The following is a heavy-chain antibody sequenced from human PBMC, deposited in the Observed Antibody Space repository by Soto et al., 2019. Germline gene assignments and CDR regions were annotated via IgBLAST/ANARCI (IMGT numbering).Heavy chain of an antibody. D-gene: IGHD6-19*01. Sequence: GGSLRLCCAASGFTLSSYAMSWVRQAPGKGLEWVSAISGSGGSTYYADSVKGRFTISRDNSKNTLYLQMNSLRAEDTAVYYCAKGSSPQWLVYWGQGTLVTVSS. CDR2: ISGSGGST. CDR3: AKGSSPQWLVY. V-gene: IGHV3-23*01. CDR1: GFTLSSYA. J-gene: IGHJ4*02.